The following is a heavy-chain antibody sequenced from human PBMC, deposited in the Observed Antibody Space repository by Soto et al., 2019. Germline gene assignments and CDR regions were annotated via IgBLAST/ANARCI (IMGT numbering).Heavy chain of an antibody. D-gene: IGHD1-26*01. CDR1: GFSFSNYA. CDR2: ISHDGAGT. V-gene: IGHV3-23*01. Sequence: PGGSLRLSCAASGFSFSNYAMSWVRQAPTTGLEWVAGISHDGAGTSYSDSVRGRFTISRDNSRNTVYLQMNSLRVEDAALYYCAKEWAAIGQQCLDYWGQGALVTVSS. J-gene: IGHJ4*02. CDR3: AKEWAAIGQQCLDY.